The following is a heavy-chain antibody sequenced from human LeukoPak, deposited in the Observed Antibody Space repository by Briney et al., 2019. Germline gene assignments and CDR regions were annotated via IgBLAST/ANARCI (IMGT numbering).Heavy chain of an antibody. D-gene: IGHD1-26*01. V-gene: IGHV1-2*02. J-gene: IGHJ4*02. Sequence: ASVKVSCKTSGYTFTDYYIHWVRQAPGQGLEWMGWINPKSGATDFAQKFQGRITLTRDTSITTAHMEMNRLTSGDTAVYFCTIDEWELPGYWGQGTRVTVSS. CDR2: INPKSGAT. CDR1: GYTFTDYY. CDR3: TIDEWELPGY.